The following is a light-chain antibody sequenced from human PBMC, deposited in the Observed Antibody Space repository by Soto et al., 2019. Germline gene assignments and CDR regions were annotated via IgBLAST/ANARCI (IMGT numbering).Light chain of an antibody. CDR3: QQLNSYPIT. Sequence: DIQMTQSPSTLSGSVGDRVTITCRASQTISSWLAWYQQKPGKAPKLLIYKASTLKSGVPSRFSASGSGTDFTLTISSLQPEDFATYYCQQLNSYPITFGQGTRLEI. CDR1: QTISSW. CDR2: KAS. V-gene: IGKV1-5*03. J-gene: IGKJ5*01.